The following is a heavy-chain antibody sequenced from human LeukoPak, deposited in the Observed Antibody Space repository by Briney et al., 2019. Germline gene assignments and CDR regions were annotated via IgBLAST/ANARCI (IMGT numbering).Heavy chain of an antibody. D-gene: IGHD6-13*01. Sequence: SSETLSLTCTVSGGSISSGSYYWSWIRQPAGKGLEWIGHIYSSGSTNYNPSLKGRVTISIDTPKNQFSLKLTSVTAADTAVYYCAKRSSSWLNWFDPWGQGTLVTVSS. CDR1: GGSISSGSYY. CDR3: AKRSSSWLNWFDP. CDR2: IYSSGST. V-gene: IGHV4-61*09. J-gene: IGHJ5*02.